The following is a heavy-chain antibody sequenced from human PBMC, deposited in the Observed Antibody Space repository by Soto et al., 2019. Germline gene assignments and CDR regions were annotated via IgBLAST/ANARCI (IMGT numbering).Heavy chain of an antibody. J-gene: IGHJ4*02. CDR2: ISGYNANT. Sequence: ASVKVSCKASGYSFSSYGINWVRQAPGQGLEWMGWISGYNANTKHAQKFQGRVSMTTDTSTSTAYMELRSLRSDDTALYYCARDGIAARPKPDFWGQGTLVTVSS. D-gene: IGHD6-6*01. V-gene: IGHV1-18*01. CDR3: ARDGIAARPKPDF. CDR1: GYSFSSYG.